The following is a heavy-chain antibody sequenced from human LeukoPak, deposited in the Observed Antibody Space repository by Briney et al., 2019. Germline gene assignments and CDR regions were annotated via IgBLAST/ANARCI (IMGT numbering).Heavy chain of an antibody. Sequence: SETLSLTCTVSGYSISSGYYWGWIRQPPGKGLEWIGEINHSGSTNYNPSLKSRVTISVDTSKNQFSLKLSSVTAADTAVYYCARRGSVWYGAKRPYLDYWGQGTLVTVSS. CDR1: GYSISSGYY. J-gene: IGHJ4*02. CDR2: INHSGST. D-gene: IGHD2-8*02. V-gene: IGHV4-38-2*02. CDR3: ARRGSVWYGAKRPYLDY.